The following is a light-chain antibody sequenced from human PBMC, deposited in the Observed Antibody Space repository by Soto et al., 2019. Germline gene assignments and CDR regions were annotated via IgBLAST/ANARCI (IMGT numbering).Light chain of an antibody. V-gene: IGLV4-60*02. CDR3: ETWYSNTHKV. CDR1: SGHNTYI. J-gene: IGLJ3*02. Sequence: QSVLTQSFSASASLGSSVKLTCILSSGHNTYIIAWHQQQPGKAPRFLMTLDRSGSYNRGSGVPDRFSGSSSGADRYLTISNLQFEDEGDYYCETWYSNTHKVFGGGTKLTVL. CDR2: LDRSGSY.